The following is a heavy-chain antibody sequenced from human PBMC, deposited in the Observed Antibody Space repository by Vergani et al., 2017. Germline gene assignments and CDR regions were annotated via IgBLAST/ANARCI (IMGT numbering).Heavy chain of an antibody. V-gene: IGHV4-39*01. Sequence: QMQLQESGPGLVKASETLSLTCTVSGDSIISRSYYWGWIRQPPGKGLEWIGSIYNSGNGDSSSSLKSRVTISADTSKKQFSLRLTSLTAADTAVYYCASGKYYSDSTSHFRGRYFDVWGRGTLVTVPS. J-gene: IGHJ2*01. CDR1: GDSIISRSYY. CDR3: ASGKYYSDSTSHFRGRYFDV. CDR2: IYNSGNG. D-gene: IGHD3-16*01.